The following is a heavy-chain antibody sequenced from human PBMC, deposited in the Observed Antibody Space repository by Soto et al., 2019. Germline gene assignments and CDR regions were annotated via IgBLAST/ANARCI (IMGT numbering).Heavy chain of an antibody. V-gene: IGHV1-18*01. CDR3: AAYGSGSYGYFDY. CDR2: ISAYNGET. D-gene: IGHD3-10*01. J-gene: IGHJ4*02. CDR1: GYTFTSYG. Sequence: SVKVSCKASGYTFTSYGISWVRQAPGQGLEWMGWISAYNGETIYAQKFQGRVTMTEDTSTDTAYMELSSLRSEDTAVYYCAAYGSGSYGYFDYWGQGTLVTVSS.